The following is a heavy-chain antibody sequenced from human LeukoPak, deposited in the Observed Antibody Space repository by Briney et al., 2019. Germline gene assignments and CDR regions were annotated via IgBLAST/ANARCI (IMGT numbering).Heavy chain of an antibody. CDR3: AMHGGAGYDYYYYGMDV. CDR2: IHYSGST. Sequence: SETLSLTCTVSGASISSYYWTWIRQPPGKGLEWIGYIHYSGSTNYNPSLKRRVTISVDTSKNQFSLKLRSVTAADTAVYYCAMHGGAGYDYYYYGMDVWGLGATVTVSS. CDR1: GASISSYY. V-gene: IGHV4-59*08. J-gene: IGHJ6*02. D-gene: IGHD2-21*02.